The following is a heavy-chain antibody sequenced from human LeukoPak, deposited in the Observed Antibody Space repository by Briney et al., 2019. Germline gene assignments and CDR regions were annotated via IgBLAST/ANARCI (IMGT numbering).Heavy chain of an antibody. CDR1: GFIFSTYG. CDR3: AKDQSAMVRGAYYFDY. V-gene: IGHV3-30*18. Sequence: QPGRSLRLSCAASGFIFSTYGMHWVRQAPGKGLEWVALMLYDGSTKYYGDSVKGRFTISRDNSKNTLYLQMNSLRAEDTAVYYCAKDQSAMVRGAYYFDYWGQGTLVTVSS. D-gene: IGHD3-10*01. CDR2: MLYDGSTK. J-gene: IGHJ4*02.